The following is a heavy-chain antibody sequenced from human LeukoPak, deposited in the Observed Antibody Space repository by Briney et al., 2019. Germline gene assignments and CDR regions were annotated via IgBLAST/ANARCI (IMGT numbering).Heavy chain of an antibody. V-gene: IGHV4-39*07. D-gene: IGHD6-19*01. CDR1: GGSISSSSYY. CDR3: ARTHEAGYSSGRYSWGTGSSNDY. CDR2: IYYSGST. J-gene: IGHJ4*02. Sequence: SETLSLTCTVSGGSISSSSYYWGWIRQPPGKGLEWIGNIYYSGSTYYNPSLKSRVTISVDTSKNQFSLKLSSVTAADTAVYFCARTHEAGYSSGRYSWGTGSSNDYWGQGTLVTVSS.